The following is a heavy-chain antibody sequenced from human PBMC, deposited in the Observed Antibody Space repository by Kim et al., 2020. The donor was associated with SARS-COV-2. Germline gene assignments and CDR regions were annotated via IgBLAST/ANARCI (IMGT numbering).Heavy chain of an antibody. J-gene: IGHJ4*02. Sequence: APVKGRFTISRDDSKNTLYLQMNSLKTEDTAVYYCTTDRHSSSWSQDFDYWGQGTLVTVSS. D-gene: IGHD6-13*01. CDR3: TTDRHSSSWSQDFDY. V-gene: IGHV3-15*01.